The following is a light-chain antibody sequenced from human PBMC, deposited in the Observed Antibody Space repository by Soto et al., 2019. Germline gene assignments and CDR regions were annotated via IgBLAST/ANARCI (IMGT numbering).Light chain of an antibody. Sequence: QSALTQPASVSGSPGQSITISCTGTSSDVGGFNYVSWYQQHPGKAPKLMIYDVSNRPSGVSNRFSGSKSGNTASLTISGLQAEDEADYYCSSYTGISTYVFGTGPKVTV. CDR3: SSYTGISTYV. V-gene: IGLV2-14*01. J-gene: IGLJ1*01. CDR1: SSDVGGFNY. CDR2: DVS.